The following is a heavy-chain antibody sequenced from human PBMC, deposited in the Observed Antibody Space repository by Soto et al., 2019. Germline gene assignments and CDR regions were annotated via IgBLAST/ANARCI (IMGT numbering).Heavy chain of an antibody. V-gene: IGHV3-53*01. Sequence: EVQLVESGGGLIQPGGSLRLSCAASGFTVSSNYMSWVRQAPGEGLEWVSVIYSGGSTYCADSVKGRFTISRDTSKNTLYLQMDDLRAEDTAVYYCARDGGATIVYFGMDVWGQGTTVTVSS. J-gene: IGHJ6*02. CDR3: ARDGGATIVYFGMDV. D-gene: IGHD5-12*01. CDR1: GFTVSSNY. CDR2: IYSGGST.